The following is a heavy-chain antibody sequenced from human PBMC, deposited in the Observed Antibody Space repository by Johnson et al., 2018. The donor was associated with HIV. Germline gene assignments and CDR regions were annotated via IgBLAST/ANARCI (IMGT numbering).Heavy chain of an antibody. CDR3: ARQGKRLSWGGAFDI. D-gene: IGHD6-13*01. V-gene: IGHV3-20*04. CDR2: INWNGGST. CDR1: GFTFEDYG. Sequence: EVQLVESGGGVVRPGGSLRLSCAVSGFTFEDYGISWVRQAPGKGLEWVSDINWNGGSTDYADSVKGRFTISRDNAKNSLYMQMDSLRAEDTARYYCARQGKRLSWGGAFDIWGQGTVVTVSS. J-gene: IGHJ3*02.